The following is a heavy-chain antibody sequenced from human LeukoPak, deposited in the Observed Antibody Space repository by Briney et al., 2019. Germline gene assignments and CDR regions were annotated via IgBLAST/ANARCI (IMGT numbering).Heavy chain of an antibody. CDR1: GFKFSNYW. J-gene: IGHJ4*02. CDR3: ISDSEGRSGGDY. Sequence: GGSLRLSCAASGFKFSNYWMHWVRQVPGKGLVWVSRINRDGGITTYADSVKGRFTISRDNAKNMLYLQLNSLRAADTAVSYCISDSEGRSGGDYWGQGTLVTVSS. CDR2: INRDGGIT. D-gene: IGHD3-10*01. V-gene: IGHV3-74*03.